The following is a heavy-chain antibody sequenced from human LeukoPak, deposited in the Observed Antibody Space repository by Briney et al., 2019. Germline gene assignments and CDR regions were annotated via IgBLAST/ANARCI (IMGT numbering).Heavy chain of an antibody. D-gene: IGHD3-10*01. Sequence: SETLSLTCTVSADSLSSGGHYWAWIRQLPGKGLESIGFIHHSGSSRHNPSLKDRVAISVDASRKQFALRLSSVTAADTVIYYCARGGNRFGGFYFDYWGQGIQVIVSS. CDR1: ADSLSSGGHY. V-gene: IGHV4-31*03. J-gene: IGHJ4*02. CDR3: ARGGNRFGGFYFDY. CDR2: IHHSGSS.